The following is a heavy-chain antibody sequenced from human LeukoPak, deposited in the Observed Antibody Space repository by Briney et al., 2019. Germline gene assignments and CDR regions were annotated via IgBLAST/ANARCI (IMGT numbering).Heavy chain of an antibody. J-gene: IGHJ6*03. CDR3: ARASNYDFWSGYSSYNYYYYMDV. CDR2: VIPIFGTA. Sequence: SVKVSCKASGGTFSSYAISWVRQAPGQGLEWMGRVIPIFGTANYARKFHGRVTITTDESTSTAYMELSSLRSDDTAVYYCARASNYDFWSGYSSYNYYYYMDVWGKGTTVTVSS. CDR1: GGTFSSYA. D-gene: IGHD3-3*01. V-gene: IGHV1-69*05.